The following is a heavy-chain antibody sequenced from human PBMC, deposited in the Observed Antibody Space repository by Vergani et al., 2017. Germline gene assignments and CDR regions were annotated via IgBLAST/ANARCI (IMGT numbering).Heavy chain of an antibody. V-gene: IGHV4-59*01. J-gene: IGHJ6*02. Sequence: QVQLQESGPGLVKPSETLSLTCTVSGGSISSYYWSWIRQPPGKGLEWIGYIYYSGSTNYNPSLKSRVTISVDTSKNQFSLKQSSVTAADTAVYYCARLTGYSYGLDYYYYGRDVWGQGTTVTVSS. CDR2: IYYSGST. CDR1: GGSISSYY. CDR3: ARLTGYSYGLDYYYYGRDV. D-gene: IGHD5-18*01.